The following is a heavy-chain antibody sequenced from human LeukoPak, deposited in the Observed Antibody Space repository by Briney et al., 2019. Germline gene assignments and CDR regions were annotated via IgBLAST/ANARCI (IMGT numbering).Heavy chain of an antibody. Sequence: SETLSLTCTVSGGSISEGNHFWTWIRQPAGKGLEWIGYIYYSGSTNYNPSLKSRVTISVDTSKNQFSLKLSSVTAADTAVYYCARQTPTGTTPYYYYYGMDVWGQGTTVTVSS. CDR3: ARQTPTGTTPYYYYYGMDV. D-gene: IGHD1-1*01. J-gene: IGHJ6*02. CDR2: IYYSGST. CDR1: GGSISEGNHF. V-gene: IGHV4-61*10.